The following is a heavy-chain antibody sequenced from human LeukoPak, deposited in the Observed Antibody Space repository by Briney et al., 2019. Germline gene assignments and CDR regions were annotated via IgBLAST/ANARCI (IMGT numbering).Heavy chain of an antibody. J-gene: IGHJ4*03. V-gene: IGHV3-7*03. CDR2: INDNGKEK. D-gene: IGHD3-10*01. Sequence: PGGSLRLSCTASGFTFRTYWVTWVRQAPGKGLEGVGNINDNGKEKYYVDFVKGRFSISRDNAKNSVYLQMNSLRVEDTAIYYCATSVPGFGELLDSWGHGALVTVSS. CDR1: GFTFRTYW. CDR3: ATSVPGFGELLDS.